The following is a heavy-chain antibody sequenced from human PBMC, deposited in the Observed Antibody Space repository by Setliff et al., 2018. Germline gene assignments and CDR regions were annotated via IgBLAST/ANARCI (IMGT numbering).Heavy chain of an antibody. CDR1: GFTFNDYG. CDR2: DRGYYK. CDR3: AREGLTGPVVISVAYYFDS. D-gene: IGHD2-21*01. V-gene: IGHV3-30*19. J-gene: IGHJ4*02. Sequence: GVSLRLSCKTSGFTFNDYGIQWVRQAPGKGLEWVASDRGYYKYYADSVRGRLTVSRDESKNTVFLEMNSLRVDDTATYYCAREGLTGPVVISVAYYFDSWGQGTVVTVSS.